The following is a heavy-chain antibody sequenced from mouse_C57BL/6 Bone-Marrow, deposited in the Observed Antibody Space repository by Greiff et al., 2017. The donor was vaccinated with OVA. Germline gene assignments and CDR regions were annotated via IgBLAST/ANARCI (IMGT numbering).Heavy chain of an antibody. J-gene: IGHJ2*01. CDR3: AREDELGHFDY. Sequence: EVKLMASGGGLVKPGGSLKLSCAASGFTFSDYGMHWVRQAPEKGLEWVAYISSGSSTIYYADTVKGRFTISRDKAKNTLFLQMTSLRSEDTAMYYCAREDELGHFDYWGQGTTLTVSS. D-gene: IGHD4-1*01. CDR1: GFTFSDYG. CDR2: ISSGSSTI. V-gene: IGHV5-17*01.